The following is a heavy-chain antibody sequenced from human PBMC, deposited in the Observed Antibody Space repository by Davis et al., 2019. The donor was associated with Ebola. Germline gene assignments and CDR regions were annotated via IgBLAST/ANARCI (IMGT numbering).Heavy chain of an antibody. CDR1: GYTFTSYY. CDR3: ARDEGRIVVVPAVIVRGNCFDP. Sequence: ASVKVSCKASGYTFTSYYVHWVRQAPGQGLEWMGVINPSGGSTDYAQKFQGRVTMTRDTSTSTVYMELSSLRSDDTAVYYCARDEGRIVVVPAVIVRGNCFDPWGQGTLVTVSS. V-gene: IGHV1-46*01. CDR2: INPSGGST. J-gene: IGHJ5*01. D-gene: IGHD2-2*02.